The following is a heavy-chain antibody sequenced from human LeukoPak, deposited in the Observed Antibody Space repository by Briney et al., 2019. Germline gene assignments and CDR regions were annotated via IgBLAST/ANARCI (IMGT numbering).Heavy chain of an antibody. CDR1: GGSFSGYY. D-gene: IGHD6-19*01. V-gene: IGHV4-34*01. Sequence: SETLSLTCAVYGGSFSGYYWSWIRQPPGKGLEWIGEIHHSGSTKYNPSLKSRVTISVDTSKNQLSLKLSSVTAADTAVYYCARGDSVAGTAYDYWGQGTLVTVSS. CDR3: ARGDSVAGTAYDY. CDR2: IHHSGST. J-gene: IGHJ4*02.